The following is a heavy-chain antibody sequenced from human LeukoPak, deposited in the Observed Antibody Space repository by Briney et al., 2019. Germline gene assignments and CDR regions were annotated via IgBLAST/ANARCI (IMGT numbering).Heavy chain of an antibody. CDR2: MSRNGNTA. Sequence: GGSLRLSCAASGFTFSSYAMSWVRQAPGKGLEWVASMSRNGNTAYYADSVRGRFTISRDNSKNTLFLQMSSLRADDTAVYYCAKFMVELDSFLLVATLDYWGQGALVSVSS. D-gene: IGHD6-6*01. CDR1: GFTFSSYA. V-gene: IGHV3-23*01. J-gene: IGHJ4*02. CDR3: AKFMVELDSFLLVATLDY.